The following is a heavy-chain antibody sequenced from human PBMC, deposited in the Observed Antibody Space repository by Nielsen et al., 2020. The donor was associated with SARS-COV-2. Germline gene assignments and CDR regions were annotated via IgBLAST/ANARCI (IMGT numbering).Heavy chain of an antibody. D-gene: IGHD3-9*01. CDR1: GFTFSSYS. J-gene: IGHJ6*02. CDR3: ARDLELRYMGGHMDV. V-gene: IGHV3-21*04. Sequence: GGSLRLSCAASGFTFSSYSMNWVRQAPGKGLEWVSSISSSSSYIYYADSVKGRFTISRDNAKNSLYLQMNSLRAEDTAVYYCARDLELRYMGGHMDVWGQGTTVTVSS. CDR2: ISSSSSYI.